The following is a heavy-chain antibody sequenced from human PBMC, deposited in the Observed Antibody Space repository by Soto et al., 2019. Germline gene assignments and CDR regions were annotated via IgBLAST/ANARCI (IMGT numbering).Heavy chain of an antibody. D-gene: IGHD6-19*01. CDR1: GFTFSSYA. CDR3: AKVIAVAGYYYYYGMDV. V-gene: IGHV3-23*01. CDR2: ISGSGGST. J-gene: IGHJ6*02. Sequence: GGSLRLSYAASGFTFSSYAMSWVRQAPGKGLEWVSAISGSGGSTYYADSVKGRFTISRDNSKNTLYLQMNSLRAEDTAVYYCAKVIAVAGYYYYYGMDVWGQGTTVTVSS.